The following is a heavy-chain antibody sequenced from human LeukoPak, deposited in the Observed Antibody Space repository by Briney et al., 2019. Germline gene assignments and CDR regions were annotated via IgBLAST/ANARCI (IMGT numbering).Heavy chain of an antibody. V-gene: IGHV4-30-4*08. CDR3: ARGLGIYDYVWGSYRYWYFDY. J-gene: IGHJ4*02. D-gene: IGHD3-16*02. CDR1: GGSISSGDYY. Sequence: SETLSLTCTVSGGSISSGDYYWSWIRQPPGKGLEWIGYIYYSGSTYYNPSLKSRVTISVDTSKNQFSLKLSSVTAADTAVYYCARGLGIYDYVWGSYRYWYFDYWGQGTLVTVSS. CDR2: IYYSGST.